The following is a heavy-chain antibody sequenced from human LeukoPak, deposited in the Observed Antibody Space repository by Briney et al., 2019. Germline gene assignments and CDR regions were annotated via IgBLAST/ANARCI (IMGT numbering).Heavy chain of an antibody. CDR3: ARGRVTGDIYYYYGMDV. Sequence: ASVKVSCKASGYTFTSYDINWARQATGQGLEWMGWMNPNSGNTGYAQKFQGRVTMTRNTSISTAYMELSSLRSEDTAVYYCARGRVTGDIYYYYGMDVWGQGTTVTVSS. J-gene: IGHJ6*02. CDR1: GYTFTSYD. CDR2: MNPNSGNT. V-gene: IGHV1-8*01. D-gene: IGHD7-27*01.